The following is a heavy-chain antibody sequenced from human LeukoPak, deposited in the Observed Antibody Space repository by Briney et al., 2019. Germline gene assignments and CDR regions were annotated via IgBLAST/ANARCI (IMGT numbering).Heavy chain of an antibody. CDR1: GFTFSTYG. D-gene: IGHD3-16*01. J-gene: IGHJ4*02. CDR3: AKDSFSHRRGPDYFDY. Sequence: GGSLRLSCAASGFTFSTYGMHWVRQAPGKGLEWVAVISYDGSNKYYADSVKGRFTISRDNSKNTLYLQMNSLRAEDTAVYYCAKDSFSHRRGPDYFDYWGQGTLVTVSS. CDR2: ISYDGSNK. V-gene: IGHV3-30*18.